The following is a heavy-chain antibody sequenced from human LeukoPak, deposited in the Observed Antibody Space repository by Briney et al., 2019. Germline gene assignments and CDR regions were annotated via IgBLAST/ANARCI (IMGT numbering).Heavy chain of an antibody. D-gene: IGHD2-15*01. CDR1: GFTVSSNY. J-gene: IGHJ3*02. V-gene: IGHV3-53*01. CDR3: ARGPRIVVVVAATAGSGGDDAFDI. Sequence: QSGGSLRLSCAASGFTVSSNYMSWVRQAPGKGLEWVSVIYSGGSTYYADSVKGRFTISRDNSKNTLYLQMNSLRAEDTAVYYCARGPRIVVVVAATAGSGGDDAFDIWGQGTMVTVSS. CDR2: IYSGGST.